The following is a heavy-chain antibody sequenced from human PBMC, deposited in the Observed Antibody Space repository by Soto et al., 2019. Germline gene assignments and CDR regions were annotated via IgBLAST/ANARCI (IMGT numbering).Heavy chain of an antibody. J-gene: IGHJ5*02. CDR1: GFIFETFG. Sequence: PGGSLRLSCAASGFIFETFGMSWVRQAPGKGLEWISSISGSGFKKYYADPVKGRFTISRDNSKSTVYLELNDLSAEDTAVYHCAKNQGVELVPLATVDWFDPWGQGSVVTVSS. CDR2: ISGSGFKK. D-gene: IGHD1-26*01. V-gene: IGHV3-23*01. CDR3: AKNQGVELVPLATVDWFDP.